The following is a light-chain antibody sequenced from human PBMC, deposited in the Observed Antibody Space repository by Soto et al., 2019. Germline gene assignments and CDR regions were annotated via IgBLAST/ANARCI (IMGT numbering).Light chain of an antibody. V-gene: IGKV3-15*01. CDR2: GAS. J-gene: IGKJ5*01. CDR3: QQYSSWLWT. CDR1: QSVGTK. Sequence: IVMTQSPATLSVSPGERANLSGRASQSVGTKLAWYQQTPGQAPRLLIYGASNRATGVPARISGSVSGTEFTLTIASLQSEDFAVYYCQQYSSWLWTFGQGTRLEIK.